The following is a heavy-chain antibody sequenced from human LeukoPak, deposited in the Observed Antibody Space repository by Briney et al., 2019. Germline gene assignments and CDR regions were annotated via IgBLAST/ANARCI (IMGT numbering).Heavy chain of an antibody. D-gene: IGHD3-22*01. CDR2: INDYSGNT. J-gene: IGHJ6*02. Sequence: SETLSLTCDVFGGSFTDYFWTWIRQSPGKGLEWIGEINDYSGNTNYNPSLNSRVSISLEKSKNQFSLELRSVTAADTAVYYCARGRIANIVVVHSFQYGMDVWGQGTTVTVSS. CDR1: GGSFTDYF. V-gene: IGHV4-34*01. CDR3: ARGRIANIVVVHSFQYGMDV.